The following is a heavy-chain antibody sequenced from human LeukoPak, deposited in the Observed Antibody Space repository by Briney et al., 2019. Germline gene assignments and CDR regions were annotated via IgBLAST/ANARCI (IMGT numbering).Heavy chain of an antibody. CDR2: ISGSGDRT. CDR3: AKDHTSSSGYYPFDY. CDR1: GFTFSSYG. J-gene: IGHJ4*02. V-gene: IGHV3-23*01. D-gene: IGHD3-22*01. Sequence: GGSLRLSCAASGFTFSSYGMTWVRQAPGKGLEWVSAISGSGDRTYYADSVKGRFTISRDNSKNTLSLQMNSLRAEDTAVYYCAKDHTSSSGYYPFDYWGQGTLVTVSS.